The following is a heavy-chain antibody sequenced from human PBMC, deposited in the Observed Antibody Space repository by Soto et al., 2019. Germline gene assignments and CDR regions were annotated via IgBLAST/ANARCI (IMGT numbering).Heavy chain of an antibody. CDR2: IYYSGST. CDR1: GGSISSGDYY. V-gene: IGHV4-30-4*01. D-gene: IGHD4-4*01. CDR3: ARDRVTTVTTWWIDYYYGMDV. Sequence: SETLSLTCTVSGGSISSGDYYWSWIRQPPGKGLEWIGYIYYSGSTYYNPSLKSRVTISVDTSKNQFSLKLSSVTAADTVVYYCARDRVTTVTTWWIDYYYGMDVWGQGTTVTVSS. J-gene: IGHJ6*02.